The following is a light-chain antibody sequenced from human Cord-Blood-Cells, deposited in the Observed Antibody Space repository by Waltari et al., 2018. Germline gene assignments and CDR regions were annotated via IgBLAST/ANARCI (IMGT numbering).Light chain of an antibody. CDR1: SSDVGSYNL. CDR3: CSYAGSSPL. J-gene: IGLJ3*02. V-gene: IGLV2-23*01. Sequence: QSALTRPASVSGSPGQSITISCTGTSSDVGSYNLVSWYQQHPGKAPKLMIYEGSKRPSGVSNRFSGSKSGNTASLTISGLQAEDEADYYCCSYAGSSPLFGGGTKLTVL. CDR2: EGS.